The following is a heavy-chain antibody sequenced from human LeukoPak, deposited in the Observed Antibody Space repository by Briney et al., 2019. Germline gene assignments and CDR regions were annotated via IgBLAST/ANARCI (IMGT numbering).Heavy chain of an antibody. CDR2: ISAYNGNT. D-gene: IGHD1-26*01. CDR1: GYTFTSYG. V-gene: IGHV1-18*01. CDR3: ARFLIQGGSGSFDY. Sequence: ASVKVSCKASGYTFTSYGISWVRQAPGQGLEWMGWISAYNGNTDYAQKLQGRVTMTTDTSTSTAYMELRSLRSDDTAVYYCARFLIQGGSGSFDYWGQGTLVTVSS. J-gene: IGHJ4*02.